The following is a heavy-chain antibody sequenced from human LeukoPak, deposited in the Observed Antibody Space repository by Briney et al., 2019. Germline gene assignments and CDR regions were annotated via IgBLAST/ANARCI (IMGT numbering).Heavy chain of an antibody. J-gene: IGHJ4*02. CDR1: GFTFSSYG. CDR3: ARVQWLDNYYFDY. V-gene: IGHV3-33*01. D-gene: IGHD6-19*01. Sequence: GGSLRLSRAASGFTFSSYGMHWVRQAPGKGLEWVAVIWYDGNNKYYADSVKGRFTISRDNSKNTLYLQMNGLRAEDAAVYYCARVQWLDNYYFDYWGQGTLVTVSS. CDR2: IWYDGNNK.